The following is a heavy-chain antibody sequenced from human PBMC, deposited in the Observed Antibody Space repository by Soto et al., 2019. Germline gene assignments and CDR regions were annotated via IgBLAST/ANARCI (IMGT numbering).Heavy chain of an antibody. J-gene: IGHJ5*02. D-gene: IGHD6-19*01. CDR2: FYSSGSI. CDR1: GYSITAGGYY. V-gene: IGHV4-31*03. CDR3: ARMYSSGSGWFHP. Sequence: SETLSLTCFVSGYSITAGGYYRSWIRHHPGKGLEWIGSFYSSGSIIYNPSLRSRVSISGDTSSNQFSMSLTPVTAADTARYYCARMYSSGSGWFHPWGQGTLVTVSS.